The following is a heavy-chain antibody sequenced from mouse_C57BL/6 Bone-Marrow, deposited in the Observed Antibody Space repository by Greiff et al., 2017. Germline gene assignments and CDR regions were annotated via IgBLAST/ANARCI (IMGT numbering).Heavy chain of an antibody. V-gene: IGHV5-6*01. J-gene: IGHJ4*01. Sequence: EVQGVESGGDLVKPGGSLKLSCAASGFTFSSYGMSWVRQTPDKRLEWVATISSGGSYTYYPDSVKGRFTISRDNAKNTLYLQMSSLKSEDTAMYYCARRGPVYAMDYWGQGTSDTVSS. CDR1: GFTFSSYG. CDR3: ARRGPVYAMDY. CDR2: ISSGGSYT.